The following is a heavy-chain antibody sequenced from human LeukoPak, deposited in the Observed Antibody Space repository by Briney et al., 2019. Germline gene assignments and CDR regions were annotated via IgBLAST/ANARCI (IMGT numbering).Heavy chain of an antibody. CDR3: ARVYYDILTGLRGVDY. CDR1: GFTFSSYA. J-gene: IGHJ4*02. V-gene: IGHV3-23*01. CDR2: ISGSGGST. D-gene: IGHD3-9*01. Sequence: GGSLRLSFAASGFTFSSYAMSWVRQAPGKGLEWVSAISGSGGSTYYADSVKGRFTISRDNSKNTLYLQMNSLRAEDTAVYYCARVYYDILTGLRGVDYWGQGTLVTVSS.